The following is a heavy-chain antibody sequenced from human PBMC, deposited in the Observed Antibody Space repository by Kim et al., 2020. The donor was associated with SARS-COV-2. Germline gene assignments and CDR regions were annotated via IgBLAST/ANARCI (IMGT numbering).Heavy chain of an antibody. CDR3: ARGGASGSYSGVNYGLDV. CDR1: GFTFSGYW. D-gene: IGHD3-10*01. V-gene: IGHV3-74*01. Sequence: GGSLRLSCAASGFTFSGYWMHWVCQAPGKGLVGVSRFSSDGSSINYADFVKGRCTLSRDNAKNTLYVQMNSLRVEDTAVYYCARGGASGSYSGVNYGLDVWGQGTTVNVSS. CDR2: FSSDGSSI. J-gene: IGHJ6*02.